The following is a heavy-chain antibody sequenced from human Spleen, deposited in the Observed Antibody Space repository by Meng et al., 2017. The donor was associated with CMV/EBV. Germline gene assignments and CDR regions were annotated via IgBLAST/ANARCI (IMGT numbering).Heavy chain of an antibody. V-gene: IGHV3-74*01. CDR1: GFTFSSYW. J-gene: IGHJ4*02. CDR3: ARLLSGSYSGVDY. CDR2: INSDGSST. Sequence: LKISCAASGFTFSSYWMHWVRQAPGKGLVWVSRINSDGSSTSYADSVKGRFTISRDNAKNTLYLQMNSLRAEDTAVYYCARLLSGSYSGVDYWGQGTLVTVSS. D-gene: IGHD1-26*01.